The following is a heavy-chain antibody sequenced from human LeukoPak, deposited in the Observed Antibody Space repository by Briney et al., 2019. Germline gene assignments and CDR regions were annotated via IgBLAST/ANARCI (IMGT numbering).Heavy chain of an antibody. J-gene: IGHJ4*02. D-gene: IGHD2-21*02. CDR2: IKEDGGEK. CDR1: GFTFSDYW. Sequence: PGGSLRLSCAASGFTFSDYWMTWVRQAPGKGLEWVAKIKEDGGEKNYVDSVKGRFTISRDNARNSLFLQMNSLRAEDTAIYYCARDGYLNEYGDCSAGDYWGQGTLVTVSP. V-gene: IGHV3-7*01. CDR3: ARDGYLNEYGDCSAGDY.